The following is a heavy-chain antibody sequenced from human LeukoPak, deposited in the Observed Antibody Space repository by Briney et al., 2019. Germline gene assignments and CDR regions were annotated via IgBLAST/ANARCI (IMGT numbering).Heavy chain of an antibody. V-gene: IGHV4-59*01. J-gene: IGHJ4*02. CDR2: IYYSGST. Sequence: KTSETLSLTCTVSGGSISSYYWNWIRQPPGKGLEWIGHIYYSGSTNYNSSLKSRVSISGDTSKNQFSLKLSSVTAADTAVYYCASSYYDSSGPNYWGQGTLVTVSS. D-gene: IGHD3-22*01. CDR1: GGSISSYY. CDR3: ASSYYDSSGPNY.